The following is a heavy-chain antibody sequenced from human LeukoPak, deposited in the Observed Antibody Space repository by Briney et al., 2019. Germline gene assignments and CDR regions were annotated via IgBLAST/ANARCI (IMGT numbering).Heavy chain of an antibody. CDR1: GFTFSDYY. V-gene: IGHV3-11*04. CDR3: ARARHPYDFWSAYPGSKFDS. Sequence: PGGSLRLSCAASGFTFSDYYMSWIRQAPGKGLEWVSYISSSGSTIYYADSVKGRFTISRDNAKHSLYLQMNSLRAEDTAVYYCARARHPYDFWSAYPGSKFDSWGQGTLVTVSS. CDR2: ISSSGSTI. D-gene: IGHD3-3*01. J-gene: IGHJ4*02.